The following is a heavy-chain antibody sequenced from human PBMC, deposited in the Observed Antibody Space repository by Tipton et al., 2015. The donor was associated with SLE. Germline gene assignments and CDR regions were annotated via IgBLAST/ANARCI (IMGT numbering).Heavy chain of an antibody. Sequence: TLSLTCIVSGGSITGYYWSWIRQPPGKRLEWIGYIDQFGSANYNPSLQNRVTISVGRSKTQFSLKLRSVSAADSAMFYCARHGYDFWSGYYLHVCDVWGQGTMLTVSS. V-gene: IGHV4-59*08. CDR1: GGSITGYY. J-gene: IGHJ3*01. CDR2: IDQFGSA. D-gene: IGHD3-3*01. CDR3: ARHGYDFWSGYYLHVCDV.